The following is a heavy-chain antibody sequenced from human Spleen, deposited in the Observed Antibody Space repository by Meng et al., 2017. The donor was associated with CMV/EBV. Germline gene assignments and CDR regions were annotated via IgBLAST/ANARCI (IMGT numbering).Heavy chain of an antibody. CDR2: ISGSGRNS. J-gene: IGHJ1*01. CDR1: GLTFSPYA. V-gene: IGHV3-23*01. Sequence: GLTFSPYAMTCVRQAPGKGLEWVSAISGSGRNSYYADSVKGRFTISRDNSKNTLYLQMNSLRAEDTAVYFCAKDAYTTSWYSYFQHWGQGTLVTVSS. CDR3: AKDAYTTSWYSYFQH. D-gene: IGHD6-13*01.